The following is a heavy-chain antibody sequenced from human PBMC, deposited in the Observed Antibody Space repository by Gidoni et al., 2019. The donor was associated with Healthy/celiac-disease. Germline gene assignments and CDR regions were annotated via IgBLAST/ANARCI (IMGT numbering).Heavy chain of an antibody. CDR1: GYTFTSYD. CDR3: ARARAAPNRKRYYYYGMDV. V-gene: IGHV1-8*01. D-gene: IGHD6-6*01. J-gene: IGHJ6*02. Sequence: QVQLVQSGAEVKKPGASVKVSCKASGYTFTSYDINWVRQATGQELEWMGWMNPNSGNTGYAQKFQGRVTMTRNTSISTAYMELSSLRSEDTAVYYCARARAAPNRKRYYYYGMDVWGQGTTVTVSS. CDR2: MNPNSGNT.